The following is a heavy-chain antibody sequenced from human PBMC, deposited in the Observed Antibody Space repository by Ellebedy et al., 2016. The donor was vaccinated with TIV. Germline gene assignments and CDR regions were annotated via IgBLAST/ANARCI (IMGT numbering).Heavy chain of an antibody. CDR2: IYSGGST. V-gene: IGHV3-53*01. CDR3: ARDVEAALDY. J-gene: IGHJ4*02. D-gene: IGHD2-15*01. Sequence: GESLKISXAASGFTVSSNYMSWVRQAPGKGLEWVSVIYSGGSTYYADSVKGRFTISRDNSKNTLYLQMNSLRAEDTAVYYCARDVEAALDYWGQGTLVTVSS. CDR1: GFTVSSNY.